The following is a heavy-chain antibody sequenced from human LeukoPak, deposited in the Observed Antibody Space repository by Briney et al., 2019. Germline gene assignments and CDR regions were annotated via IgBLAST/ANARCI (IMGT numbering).Heavy chain of an antibody. Sequence: SVKVSCKASGGTFSSYAISWVRQAPGQGLEWMGGIIPIFGTANYAQKFQGRVTITADESTSTAYMELSSLRSEDTAVYHCARAAGYCSGGSCPSRIYYYYGMDVWGKGTTVTVSS. CDR2: IIPIFGTA. V-gene: IGHV1-69*13. CDR3: ARAAGYCSGGSCPSRIYYYYGMDV. CDR1: GGTFSSYA. D-gene: IGHD2-15*01. J-gene: IGHJ6*04.